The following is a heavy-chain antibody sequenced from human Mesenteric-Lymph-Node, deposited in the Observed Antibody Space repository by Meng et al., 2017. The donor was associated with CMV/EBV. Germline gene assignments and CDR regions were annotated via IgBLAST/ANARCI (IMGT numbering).Heavy chain of an antibody. V-gene: IGHV3-7*01. CDR2: IKQDGSEK. Sequence: GGSLRLSCAASRFTFSNYWMSWVRQAPGKGLEWVANIKQDGSEKYYVDSVKGRFTISRDNSKNTLYLQLNSLRPEDTAVYFCARFFFTSLDSWGQGTLVTVSS. CDR3: ARFFFTSLDS. J-gene: IGHJ4*02. CDR1: RFTFSNYW. D-gene: IGHD2/OR15-2a*01.